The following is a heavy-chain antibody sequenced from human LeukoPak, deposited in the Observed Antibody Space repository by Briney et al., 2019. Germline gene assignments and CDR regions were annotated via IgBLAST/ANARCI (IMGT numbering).Heavy chain of an antibody. CDR1: GFSFSDYD. CDR2: ISSSGSTI. CDR3: ARICRAGYNLSYYHYGMHV. J-gene: IGHJ6*01. Sequence: GGSLRLSCAASGFSFSDYDMSWIRQAPGKGLEWVSYISSSGSTIYYADSVKGRFTISRDNPKNSLYLQMNSLRAEDTAVYYCARICRAGYNLSYYHYGMHVWAQGPRVRV. V-gene: IGHV3-11*01. D-gene: IGHD5-24*01.